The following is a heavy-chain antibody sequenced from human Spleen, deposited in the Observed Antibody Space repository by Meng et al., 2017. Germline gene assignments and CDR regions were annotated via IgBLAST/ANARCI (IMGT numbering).Heavy chain of an antibody. CDR2: TYYRSKWYN. V-gene: IGHV6-1*01. Sequence: SQTLSLTCAISGDSVSSNSAAWNWLRQSPSRGLEWLGRTYYRSKWYNDYAVSVKSRITINPDTSKNQFSLQLNSVTPEDTAVYYCAREDATIFGVGSFDYWGQGTLVTVSS. D-gene: IGHD3-3*01. J-gene: IGHJ4*02. CDR1: GDSVSSNSAA. CDR3: AREDATIFGVGSFDY.